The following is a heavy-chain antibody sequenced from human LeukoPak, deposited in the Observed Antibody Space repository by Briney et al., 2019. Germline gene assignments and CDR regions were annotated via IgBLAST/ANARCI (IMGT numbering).Heavy chain of an antibody. J-gene: IGHJ6*03. D-gene: IGHD2-21*02. CDR2: IKQDGSEK. CDR1: GFIFSNYG. V-gene: IGHV3-7*01. Sequence: TGGSLRLSCAASGFIFSNYGMSWVRQAPGQGLEWVANIKQDGSEKFYADSVTGRFTVSRDNAENSLFLQMNSLRAEDTALYYCARVVTAWSMDVWGKGTTVTVSS. CDR3: ARVVTAWSMDV.